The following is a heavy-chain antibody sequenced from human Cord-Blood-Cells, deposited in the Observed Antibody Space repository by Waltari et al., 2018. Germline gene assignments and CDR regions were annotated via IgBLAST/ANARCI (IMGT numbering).Heavy chain of an antibody. CDR3: TRSYDILTGYYAFDI. CDR1: GFTFSGSA. D-gene: IGHD3-9*01. CDR2: IRSKANSYAK. V-gene: IGHV3-73*02. J-gene: IGHJ3*02. Sequence: EVQLVESGGGLVQPGGSLKLSCAASGFTFSGSAMHWVRQASGKGLEWVGRIRSKANSYAKAYAASMKGRFTISRDDSKNTAYLQMNSLKTEDTAVYYCTRSYDILTGYYAFDIWGQGTMVTVSS.